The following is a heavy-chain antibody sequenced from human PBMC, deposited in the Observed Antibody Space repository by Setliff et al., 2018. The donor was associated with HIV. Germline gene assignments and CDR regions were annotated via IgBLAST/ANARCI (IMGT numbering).Heavy chain of an antibody. Sequence: SETLSLTCTVSGGSISSSSYYWGWIRQPPGKGLEWIGSIYYSGSTYYNPSLKSRVTISVDTSKNQFSLKLSSVTAADTAVYYCAIHPRVPDYYYYGMDVWGQRTTVTVSS. CDR1: GGSISSSSYY. CDR3: AIHPRVPDYYYYGMDV. CDR2: IYYSGST. V-gene: IGHV4-39*01. J-gene: IGHJ6*02.